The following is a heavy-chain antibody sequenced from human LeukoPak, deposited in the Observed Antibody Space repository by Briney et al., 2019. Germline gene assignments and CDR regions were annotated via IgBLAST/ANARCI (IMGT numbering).Heavy chain of an antibody. J-gene: IGHJ6*03. V-gene: IGHV3-7*01. CDR3: ARAAGYWDYYMDV. D-gene: IGHD2-15*01. CDR2: IKQDGSEK. Sequence: GSLRLSCAASGFTFSSYWMSWVRQAPGKGLEWVANIKQDGSEKYYVDSVKGRFTISRDNAKNSLYLQMNSLRAEDTAVYYCARAAGYWDYYMDVWGKGTTVTVSS. CDR1: GFTFSSYW.